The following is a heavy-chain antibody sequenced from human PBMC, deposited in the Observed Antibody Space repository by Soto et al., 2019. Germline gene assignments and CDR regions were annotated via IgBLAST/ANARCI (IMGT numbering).Heavy chain of an antibody. D-gene: IGHD1-20*01. CDR1: GGSISSGDDS. V-gene: IGHV4-30-4*01. J-gene: IGHJ6*02. CDR2: IYYSGST. CDR3: ARDRAKWKDYYYYGMDV. Sequence: QVQLQESGPGLVKPSQTLSLTCTVSGGSISSGDDSWTWIRQPPGKGLEWIGYIYYSGSTYYNPSLKSRLTMSVDTSKNQFSLKLSSVTAADTAVYYCARDRAKWKDYYYYGMDVWGQGTTVTVSS.